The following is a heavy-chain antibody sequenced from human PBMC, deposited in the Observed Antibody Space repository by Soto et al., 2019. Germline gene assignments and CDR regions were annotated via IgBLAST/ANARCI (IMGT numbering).Heavy chain of an antibody. J-gene: IGHJ6*03. D-gene: IGHD2-15*01. CDR2: ISSSGSTI. CDR3: ARDGGVYCSGGSCHSTGYSMDV. Sequence: QVQLVESGGGLVKPGGSLRLSCAASGFTFSDYYMRWIRQAPGKGLEWVSYISSSGSTIYYADSVKGRFTISRDNAKNSLYLQMNSLRAEDTAVDYCARDGGVYCSGGSCHSTGYSMDVLGKGTTVTVSS. CDR1: GFTFSDYY. V-gene: IGHV3-11*01.